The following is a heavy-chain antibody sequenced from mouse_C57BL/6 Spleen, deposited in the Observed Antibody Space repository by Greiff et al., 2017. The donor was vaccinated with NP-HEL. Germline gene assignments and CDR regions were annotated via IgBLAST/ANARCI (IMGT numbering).Heavy chain of an antibody. D-gene: IGHD4-1*01. J-gene: IGHJ4*01. V-gene: IGHV5-16*01. CDR2: INYDGSST. Sequence: DVMLVESAGGLVQPGSSMKLSCTASGFTFSDYYMAWVRQVPEKGLEWVANINYDGSSTYYLDSLKSRFIISRDNAKNILYLQMSSLKSEDTATYYWARLGRNYAMDYWGQGTSVTVSS. CDR1: GFTFSDYY. CDR3: ARLGRNYAMDY.